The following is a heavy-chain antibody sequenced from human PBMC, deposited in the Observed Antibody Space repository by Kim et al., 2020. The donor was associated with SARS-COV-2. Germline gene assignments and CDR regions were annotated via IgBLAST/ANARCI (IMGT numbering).Heavy chain of an antibody. J-gene: IGHJ4*02. Sequence: ADSVKGRFTISRHNSKDSLNLQMSNLGTEDTAWYYCTKTLRRSGSGSYYDYWGQGTLVTVSS. V-gene: IGHV3-43*01. D-gene: IGHD3-10*01. CDR3: TKTLRRSGSGSYYDY.